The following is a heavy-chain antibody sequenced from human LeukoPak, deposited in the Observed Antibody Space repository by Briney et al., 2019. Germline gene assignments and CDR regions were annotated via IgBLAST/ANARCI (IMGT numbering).Heavy chain of an antibody. CDR3: ARGLQYYYGSGSYPYYFDY. Sequence: PGRSLRLSCAASGFTFSSYAMHWVRQALGKGLEWVAVISYDGSNKYYADSVKGRFTISRDNSKNTLYLQMNSLRAEDTAVYYCARGLQYYYGSGSYPYYFDYWGQGTLVTVSS. V-gene: IGHV3-30*04. CDR1: GFTFSSYA. CDR2: ISYDGSNK. J-gene: IGHJ4*02. D-gene: IGHD3-10*01.